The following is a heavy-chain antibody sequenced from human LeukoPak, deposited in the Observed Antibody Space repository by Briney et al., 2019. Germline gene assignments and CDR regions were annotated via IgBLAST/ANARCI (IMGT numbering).Heavy chain of an antibody. CDR2: IGRTGDDT. J-gene: IGHJ5*02. D-gene: IGHD1-26*01. CDR1: GFTFSTYA. V-gene: IGHV3-23*01. CDR3: AKSPLVGATNH. Sequence: GGSLGLSCAASGFTFSTYAMRWVRQAPGKGLEWVSSIGRTGDDTYYADSVKGRFTISRDNSQNTLYLQMNGLRAEDTAVYFCAKSPLVGATNHWGQGTLVTVSS.